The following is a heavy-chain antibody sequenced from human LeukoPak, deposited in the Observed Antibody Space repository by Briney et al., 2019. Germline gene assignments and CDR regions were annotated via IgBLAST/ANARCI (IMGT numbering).Heavy chain of an antibody. CDR2: INDYTGDT. D-gene: IGHD3-22*01. CDR1: GGSFTDYF. CDR3: ARGRIAKIVVVHSFSYSMDV. Sequence: SETLSLTCTVFGGSFTDYFWTWIRHSPGKGLEWIGEINDYTGDTNYNPSLNSRVSISLEKSKNQFSLGLRSVTAADTAVYYCARGRIAKIVVVHSFSYSMDVWGQGTTVTVSS. J-gene: IGHJ6*02. V-gene: IGHV4-34*01.